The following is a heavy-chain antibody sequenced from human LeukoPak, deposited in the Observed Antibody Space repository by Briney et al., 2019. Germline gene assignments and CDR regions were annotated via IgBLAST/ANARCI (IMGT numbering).Heavy chain of an antibody. Sequence: PSETLSLTCTVSGGSISSYYWSWIRQPPGKGLEWIGYIYYSGSTNYNPSLKSRVTISVDTSKNQFSLKLSSVTAADTAVYYCGRAKYCSSTSCDAPYYMDVWGKGTTVTVSS. J-gene: IGHJ6*03. CDR2: IYYSGST. V-gene: IGHV4-59*01. CDR1: GGSISSYY. D-gene: IGHD2-2*01. CDR3: GRAKYCSSTSCDAPYYMDV.